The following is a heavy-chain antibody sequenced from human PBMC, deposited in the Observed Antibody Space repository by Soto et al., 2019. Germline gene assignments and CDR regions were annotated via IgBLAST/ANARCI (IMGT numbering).Heavy chain of an antibody. Sequence: QVQLQESGPGLVKPSETLSLTCTVSGGSISSYYWSWIRQPPGKGLEWIGYIYYSGSTNYNPSLKSRVTISVDTSKNQFSLKLSSVTAADTAVYYCARARGQQLTHLFDPWGQGTLVTVSS. CDR1: GGSISSYY. J-gene: IGHJ5*02. CDR2: IYYSGST. D-gene: IGHD6-13*01. V-gene: IGHV4-59*01. CDR3: ARARGQQLTHLFDP.